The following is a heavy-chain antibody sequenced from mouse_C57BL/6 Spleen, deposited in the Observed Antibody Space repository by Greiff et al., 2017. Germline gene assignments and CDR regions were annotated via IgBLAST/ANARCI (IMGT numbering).Heavy chain of an antibody. Sequence: VKLQESGPGLVQPSQSLSITCTVSGFSLTSYGVHWVRQSPGKGLEWLGVIWSGGSTDYNAAFISRLSISKDNSKSQVFFKMNSLQADDTAIYYCARKTPIYYGKNWYFDVWGTGTTVTVSS. D-gene: IGHD2-1*01. CDR1: GFSLTSYG. CDR3: ARKTPIYYGKNWYFDV. V-gene: IGHV2-2*01. J-gene: IGHJ1*03. CDR2: IWSGGST.